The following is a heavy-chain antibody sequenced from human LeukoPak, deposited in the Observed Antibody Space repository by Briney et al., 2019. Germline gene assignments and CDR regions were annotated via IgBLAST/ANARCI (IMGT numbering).Heavy chain of an antibody. V-gene: IGHV3-23*01. CDR1: GFTFSSYA. CDR2: ISGGGGST. D-gene: IGHD3-22*01. J-gene: IGHJ4*02. Sequence: GGSLRLSCAASGFTFSSYAMSWVRQAPGKGLEWVSAISGGGGSTYYADSVKGRFTISRDNSKNTLYLQMNSLRAEDTAVYYCAKEPTDYYDTSGYYLSDYWGQGTLVTVSS. CDR3: AKEPTDYYDTSGYYLSDY.